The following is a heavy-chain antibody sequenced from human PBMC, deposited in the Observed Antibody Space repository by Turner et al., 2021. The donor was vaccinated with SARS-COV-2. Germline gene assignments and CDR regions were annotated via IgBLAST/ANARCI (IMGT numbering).Heavy chain of an antibody. CDR2: IGGRDANT. D-gene: IGHD5-12*01. CDR3: ARGTINPPAGH. CDR1: GFSFSVYA. V-gene: IGHV3-23*01. Sequence: EVQLLESGGGLVQPGGSLRLPCAASGFSFSVYAMARVRQAPGKGLEWVSAIGGRDANTFYADSVRGRFTISRDNSKNTVFLQMNSLRADDTALYYCARGTINPPAGHWGQGTLVTVSS. J-gene: IGHJ4*02.